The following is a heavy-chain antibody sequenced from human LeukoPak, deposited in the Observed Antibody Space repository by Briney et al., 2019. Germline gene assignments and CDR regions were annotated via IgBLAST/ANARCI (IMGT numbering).Heavy chain of an antibody. CDR2: INHSGST. V-gene: IGHV4-34*09. CDR3: AREKRYCSSTSCYRVMYYFDY. Sequence: SETLSLTCAVYGGSFSGYYWSWIRQPPGKGLEWIGEINHSGSTNYNPSLKSRVTISVDTSKNQFSLKLSSVTAADTAVYYCAREKRYCSSTSCYRVMYYFDYWGQGTLVTVSS. CDR1: GGSFSGYY. D-gene: IGHD2-2*02. J-gene: IGHJ4*02.